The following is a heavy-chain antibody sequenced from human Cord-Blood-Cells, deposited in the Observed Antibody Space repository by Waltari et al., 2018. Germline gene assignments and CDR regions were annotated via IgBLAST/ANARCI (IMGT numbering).Heavy chain of an antibody. CDR1: GGSISSGNW. Sequence: QVQLQESGPGLVKPSGTLSLTCAVPGGSISSGNWWSWVRQPPGKGLEWIGEIYHSGSTNYNPSLKSRVTISVDKSKNQFSLKLSSVTAADTAVYYCASSTYGVPIMGYYFDYWGQGTLVTVSS. D-gene: IGHD4-17*01. J-gene: IGHJ4*02. CDR2: IYHSGST. CDR3: ASSTYGVPIMGYYFDY. V-gene: IGHV4-4*02.